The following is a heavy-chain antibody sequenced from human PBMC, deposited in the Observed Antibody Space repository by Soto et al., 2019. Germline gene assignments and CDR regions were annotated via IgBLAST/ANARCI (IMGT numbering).Heavy chain of an antibody. CDR1: GDSVSSNSAA. CDR2: TYYRSKWYN. D-gene: IGHD3-3*01. V-gene: IGHV6-1*01. J-gene: IGHJ6*02. CDR3: ARDVKYYDFWSGYYTDPCMDV. Sequence: PSQTLSLTCAISGDSVSSNSAAWNWIRQSPSRGLEWLGRTYYRSKWYNDYAVSVKSRITINPDTSKNQFSLQLNSVTPEDTAVYYCARDVKYYDFWSGYYTDPCMDVWGQGTTVTGSS.